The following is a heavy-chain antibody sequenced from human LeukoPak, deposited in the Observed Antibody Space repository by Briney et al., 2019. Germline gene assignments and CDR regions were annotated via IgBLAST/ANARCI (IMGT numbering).Heavy chain of an antibody. V-gene: IGHV1-2*02. J-gene: IGHJ5*02. D-gene: IGHD1-26*01. CDR2: INLNSGGT. Sequence: RASVKVSCKASGYTFTTYYMHWVRQAPGQGLEWMGWINLNSGGTNYAQKFQGRVTMTRDTSISTAYMELSSLRSDDTAVYYCARDNSVGDNAWWFDPWGQGTLVTVSS. CDR3: ARDNSVGDNAWWFDP. CDR1: GYTFTTYY.